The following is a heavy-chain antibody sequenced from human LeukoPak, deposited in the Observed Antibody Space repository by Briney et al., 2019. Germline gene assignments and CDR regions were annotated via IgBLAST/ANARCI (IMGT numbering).Heavy chain of an antibody. J-gene: IGHJ4*02. CDR2: IKSKVNGGTS. Sequence: GGSLRLSCVASGLTFRDAWMTWVRQAPGKGPECVGHIKSKVNGGTSDYAAPVKGRFTISRDDSRNTLYLQMDSLKTDDTAVYYCTKDVPFTGGGAIVYWGQGTPVTVSS. CDR3: TKDVPFTGGGAIVY. V-gene: IGHV3-15*01. D-gene: IGHD3-16*02. CDR1: GLTFRDAW.